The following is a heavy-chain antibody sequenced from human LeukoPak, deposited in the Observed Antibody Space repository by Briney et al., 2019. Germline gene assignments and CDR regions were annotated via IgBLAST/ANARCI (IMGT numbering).Heavy chain of an antibody. CDR2: LSSTGTIM. Sequence: GGSLRLSCAASGFTFNTYAMNWVRQAPGKGLEGVSYLSSTGTIMYYADSVKGRFTISRDNAKNSLYLQMNSLRAEDTAVYYCVSVFDNWGQGTLVTVSS. CDR1: GFTFNTYA. J-gene: IGHJ4*02. V-gene: IGHV3-48*01. CDR3: VSVFDN.